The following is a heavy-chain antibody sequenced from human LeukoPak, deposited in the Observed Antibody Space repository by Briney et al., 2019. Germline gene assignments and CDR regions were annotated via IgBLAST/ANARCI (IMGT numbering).Heavy chain of an antibody. CDR2: INYSGST. D-gene: IGHD3-16*02. J-gene: IGHJ4*02. Sequence: PSETLSLTCAVYGGSFSGCYWSWIRQPPGKGLEWIGEINYSGSTNYNPSLKSRVTISVDTSKNQFSLKLSSVTAADTAVYYCARVYDYVWGSYRPIYYFDYWGQGTLVTVSS. CDR1: GGSFSGCY. V-gene: IGHV4-34*01. CDR3: ARVYDYVWGSYRPIYYFDY.